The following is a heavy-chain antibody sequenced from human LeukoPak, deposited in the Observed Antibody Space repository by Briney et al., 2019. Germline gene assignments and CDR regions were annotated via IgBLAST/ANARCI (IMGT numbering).Heavy chain of an antibody. CDR3: AKEGIHMHYYYMDV. CDR1: GFTFSSYG. J-gene: IGHJ6*03. V-gene: IGHV3-30*02. D-gene: IGHD6-13*01. CDR2: IRYDGSNK. Sequence: GGSLRLSCAASGFTFSSYGMHWVRQAPGKGLEWVAFIRYDGSNKYYADSVKGRFTISRDNSKNTLYLQMNSLRAEDTAVYYCAKEGIHMHYYYMDVWGKGTTVTVSS.